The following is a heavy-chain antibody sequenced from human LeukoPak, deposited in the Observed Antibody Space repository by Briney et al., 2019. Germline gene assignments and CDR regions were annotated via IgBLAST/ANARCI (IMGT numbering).Heavy chain of an antibody. CDR2: IDGDESGT. V-gene: IGHV3-74*01. CDR1: GFIFNNHW. Sequence: PGGSLRLSCAASGFIFNNHWVHWVRQTPGEGLVWVARIDGDESGTIYADSVKGRFTISRDTAKNTLYLQMSRLRAEDTAVYFCARGGDYSGTAFDIWGQGTMVTVSS. CDR3: ARGGDYSGTAFDI. D-gene: IGHD1-14*01. J-gene: IGHJ3*02.